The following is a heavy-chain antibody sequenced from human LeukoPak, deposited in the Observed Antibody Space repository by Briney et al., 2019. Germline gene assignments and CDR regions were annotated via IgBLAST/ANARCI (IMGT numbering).Heavy chain of an antibody. J-gene: IGHJ4*02. CDR2: ISSSSTYT. D-gene: IGHD6-19*01. V-gene: IGHV3-21*01. Sequence: GGSLRLSCAASGFTFSSYGMHWVRQAPGKGLEWVSSISSSSTYTYYTDSVKGRFTISRDNAKNSLYLQMNSLGAEDTAVYYCARDAAPGIGVAGTSDYWGQGTLVTVSS. CDR1: GFTFSSYG. CDR3: ARDAAPGIGVAGTSDY.